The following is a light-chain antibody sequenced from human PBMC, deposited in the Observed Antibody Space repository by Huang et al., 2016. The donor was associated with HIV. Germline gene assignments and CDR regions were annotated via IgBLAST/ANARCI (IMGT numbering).Light chain of an antibody. CDR1: RIVSSN. J-gene: IGKJ4*01. CDR2: GSS. V-gene: IGKV3-15*01. CDR3: QQYNNWLLS. Sequence: IVMTQSPATLSVSPAERVTVSCRANRIVSSNLAWYQQKPGQAPRLLIYGSSTRAPGIPARFSGSGSGTDFSLTISSLQSEDFALYYCQQYNNWLLSFGEGTRVDI.